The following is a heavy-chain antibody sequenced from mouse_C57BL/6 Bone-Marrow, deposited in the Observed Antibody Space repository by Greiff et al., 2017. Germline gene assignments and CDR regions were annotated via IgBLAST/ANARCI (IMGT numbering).Heavy chain of an antibody. V-gene: IGHV1-7*01. CDR2: IYPGSGST. D-gene: IGHD1-1*01. J-gene: IGHJ2*01. Sequence: VQLQQSGAELAKPGASVKLSCKASGYTFTSYWMHWVKQRPGQGLEWIGDIYPGSGSTNYHEKFKSKATLTVDTSSSTAYMQLSSLTSEDSAVYYCARDYYGRIDYWGQGTTLTVSA. CDR1: GYTFTSYW. CDR3: ARDYYGRIDY.